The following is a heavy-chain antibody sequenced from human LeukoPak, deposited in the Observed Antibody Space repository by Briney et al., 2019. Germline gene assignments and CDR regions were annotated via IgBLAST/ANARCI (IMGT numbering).Heavy chain of an antibody. D-gene: IGHD3-22*01. Sequence: SETLSLTCAVYGGTFCDYYWSWIRQPQGKGLEWIGEINHSGRTNYNPSIKSRVTTSVDSRKNQFSPKLSSVTAADTAVYYCARAKYYYDSSGYYSYYFDYWGQGTLVTVSS. CDR3: ARAKYYYDSSGYYSYYFDY. CDR1: GGTFCDYY. CDR2: INHSGRT. J-gene: IGHJ4*02. V-gene: IGHV4-34*01.